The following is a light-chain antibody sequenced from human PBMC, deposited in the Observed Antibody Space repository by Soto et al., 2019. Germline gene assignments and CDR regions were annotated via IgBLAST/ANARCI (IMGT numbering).Light chain of an antibody. Sequence: QSVLTQPPSVSGAPGQRVTISCTGSSSNIGAGFDVHWYHQIAGTAPKLLIYGNSNRPSGVPDRFSGSKSGSSASLAINGLQAEDEANYYCQSYENSRSGSWVFGGGTKLTVL. V-gene: IGLV1-40*01. CDR2: GNS. J-gene: IGLJ3*02. CDR3: QSYENSRSGSWV. CDR1: SSNIGAGFD.